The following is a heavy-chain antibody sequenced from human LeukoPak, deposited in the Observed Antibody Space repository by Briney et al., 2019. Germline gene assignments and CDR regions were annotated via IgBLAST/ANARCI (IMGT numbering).Heavy chain of an antibody. CDR3: ARDSPEPGQFFDY. Sequence: GGSLRLSCAASGFTLGGYWMTWLRQAPGKGLEWVANIKHDGSQKYYVDSVKGRFTISRDNAKNSLYLQMNSLSAEDTAVYCCARDSPEPGQFFDYWGQGTLVTVSS. D-gene: IGHD1-14*01. CDR1: GFTLGGYW. CDR2: IKHDGSQK. J-gene: IGHJ4*02. V-gene: IGHV3-7*04.